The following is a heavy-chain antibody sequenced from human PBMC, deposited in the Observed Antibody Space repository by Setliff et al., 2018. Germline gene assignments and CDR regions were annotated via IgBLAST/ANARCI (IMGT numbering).Heavy chain of an antibody. Sequence: GGSLRLSCVTSGFTFSNYWMHWVRQPQGKGLLWVSRIDGEGNNINYADSVKGRFTISRDNARNTVYLQMNGLRAEDTAVYYCVTGMGTHYYDPSAQGPFAIWGQGTMVTVS. V-gene: IGHV3-74*01. D-gene: IGHD3-22*01. J-gene: IGHJ3*02. CDR1: GFTFSNYW. CDR3: VTGMGTHYYDPSAQGPFAI. CDR2: IDGEGNNI.